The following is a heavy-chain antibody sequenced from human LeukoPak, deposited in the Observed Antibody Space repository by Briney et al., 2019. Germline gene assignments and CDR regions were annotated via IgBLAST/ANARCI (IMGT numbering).Heavy chain of an antibody. CDR1: GVSSSSSY. Sequence: SETLSLTCTVSGVSSSSSYWSWIRQPPGKGLEWIGYIFYTGDSNHNPSFKSRVSISLDTSKDQISLKLSSVTAADTAAYYCARGLGIAAPGSRLTLYFDYWGQGALVIVSS. CDR3: ARGLGIAAPGSRLTLYFDY. J-gene: IGHJ4*02. V-gene: IGHV4-59*12. D-gene: IGHD6-13*01. CDR2: IFYTGDS.